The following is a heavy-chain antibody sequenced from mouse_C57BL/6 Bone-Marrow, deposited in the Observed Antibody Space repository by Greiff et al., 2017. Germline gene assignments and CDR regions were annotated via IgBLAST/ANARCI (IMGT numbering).Heavy chain of an antibody. Sequence: EVKLMESGGGLVQPGGSLKLSCAASGFTFSDYYMYWVRQTPEKRLEWVAYISNGGGSTYYPDTVKGRFTISRDNAKNTLYLQMSRLKSEDTAMYYCARHNWEGSYFDYWGQGTTLTVSS. CDR3: ARHNWEGSYFDY. CDR1: GFTFSDYY. J-gene: IGHJ2*01. CDR2: ISNGGGST. D-gene: IGHD4-1*01. V-gene: IGHV5-12*01.